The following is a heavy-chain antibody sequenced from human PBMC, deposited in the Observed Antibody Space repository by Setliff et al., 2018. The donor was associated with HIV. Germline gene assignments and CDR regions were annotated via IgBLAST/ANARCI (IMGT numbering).Heavy chain of an antibody. CDR3: ARHHPYGGNSPVGY. D-gene: IGHD2-21*02. V-gene: IGHV4-31*03. J-gene: IGHJ4*02. CDR2: IYYSGST. Sequence: SETLSLTCTVSGGSISSGGYYWSWIRQHPGKGLEWIGYIYYSGSTYYNPSLKSRVTISGDTSKNQFSLKLSSVTAAATAVYYCARHHPYGGNSPVGYWGQGTLVTVSS. CDR1: GGSISSGGYY.